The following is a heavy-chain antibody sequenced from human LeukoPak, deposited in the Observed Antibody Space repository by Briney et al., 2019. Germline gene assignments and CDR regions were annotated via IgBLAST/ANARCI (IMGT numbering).Heavy chain of an antibody. D-gene: IGHD6-19*01. V-gene: IGHV3-30*03. CDR2: ISYDGSNR. Sequence: PGGSLRLSCAASGFTFSNAWMSWVRQAPGKGLEWVAVISYDGSNRYYVDSLKGRFTISRDNSKNTLYLQMSSLRAEDTAVYYCVIDHSESQGSGWSFTFGYWGQGTLVTVSS. CDR3: VIDHSESQGSGWSFTFGY. CDR1: GFTFSNAW. J-gene: IGHJ4*02.